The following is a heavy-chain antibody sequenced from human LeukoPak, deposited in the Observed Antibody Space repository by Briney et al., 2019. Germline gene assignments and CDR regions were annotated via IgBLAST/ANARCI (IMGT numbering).Heavy chain of an antibody. Sequence: PGGSLRLSCAASGFTVSSNYMSWVRQAPGKGLEWVANIKEDGSEKNYVDSVRGRFTISRDNAEKSLYLQMNSLRVEDTAVYYCATRLGCGQGTLVTVSS. CDR1: GFTVSSNY. J-gene: IGHJ4*02. CDR3: ATRLG. CDR2: IKEDGSEK. V-gene: IGHV3-7*01.